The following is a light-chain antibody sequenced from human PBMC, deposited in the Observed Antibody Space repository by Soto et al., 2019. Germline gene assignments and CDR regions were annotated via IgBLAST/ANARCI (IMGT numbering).Light chain of an antibody. CDR3: CSYAGDYTFV. J-gene: IGLJ1*01. CDR2: DVI. CDR1: SSDVGVYKY. V-gene: IGLV2-11*01. Sequence: QSALIQPRSVSGSPGQSVTISCTGTSSDVGVYKYVSWYRQHPGKAPKLMIYDVITRPSGVPDRFSGSKSGNTASRTISGLQAEDEADYYCCSYAGDYTFVFGSGTKVTVL.